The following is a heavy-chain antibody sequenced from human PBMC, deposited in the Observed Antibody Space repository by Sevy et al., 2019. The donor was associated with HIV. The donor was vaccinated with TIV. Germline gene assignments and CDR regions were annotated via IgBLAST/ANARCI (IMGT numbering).Heavy chain of an antibody. D-gene: IGHD6-19*01. CDR2: IYFTGST. CDR3: ASHLSSGWYALAH. J-gene: IGHJ4*02. V-gene: IGHV4-39*01. Sequence: SETLSLTCTVSGGSISNSNHYWGWIRQPPGKGLEWIGSIYFTGSTYYNPSLKSRVTVSVGMSKNQFSLKLTSVTATDTAVYYCASHLSSGWYALAHWAQGTLVTVSS. CDR1: GGSISNSNHY.